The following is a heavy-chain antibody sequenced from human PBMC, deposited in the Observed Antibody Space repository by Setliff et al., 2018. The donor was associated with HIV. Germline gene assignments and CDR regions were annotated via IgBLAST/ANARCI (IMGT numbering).Heavy chain of an antibody. J-gene: IGHJ4*02. V-gene: IGHV6-1*01. CDR2: TYYRSKWYN. CDR3: ARSAGLLWFGELLYDY. CDR1: GDSVSSNSAA. Sequence: SQTLSLTCAISGDSVSSNSAAWNWIRQSPSIGLEWLGRTYYRSKWYNDYAVSVKSRITINPDTSKNQFSLQLNSVTPEDTAVYYCARSAGLLWFGELLYDYWGQGTLVTVSS. D-gene: IGHD3-10*01.